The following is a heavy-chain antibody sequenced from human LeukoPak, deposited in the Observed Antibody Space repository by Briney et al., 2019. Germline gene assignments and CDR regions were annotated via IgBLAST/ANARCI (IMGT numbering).Heavy chain of an antibody. Sequence: PGGSLRLSCAASGFTFTSYAMHWVRQAPGKGLEYVSAISSNGGSTYYANSVKGRFTISRDNSKNTLYLQMGSLRAEDMAVYYCARGQDYGDYWWFDPWGQGTLVTVSS. CDR3: ARGQDYGDYWWFDP. D-gene: IGHD4-17*01. CDR2: ISSNGGST. J-gene: IGHJ5*02. CDR1: GFTFTSYA. V-gene: IGHV3-64*01.